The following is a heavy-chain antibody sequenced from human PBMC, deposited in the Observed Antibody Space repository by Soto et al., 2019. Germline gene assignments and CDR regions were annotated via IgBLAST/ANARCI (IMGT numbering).Heavy chain of an antibody. J-gene: IGHJ6*02. CDR1: GYTFTSYY. CDR3: AAGSSAQDYYYYGMDV. D-gene: IGHD6-6*01. Sequence: GASVKVSCKASGYTFTSYYMHWVRQAPGQGLEWMGITNPSGGSTSYAQKFQGRVTMTRDTSTSTVYMELSSLRSEDTAVYYCAAGSSAQDYYYYGMDVWGQGTTVTVSS. V-gene: IGHV1-46*01. CDR2: TNPSGGST.